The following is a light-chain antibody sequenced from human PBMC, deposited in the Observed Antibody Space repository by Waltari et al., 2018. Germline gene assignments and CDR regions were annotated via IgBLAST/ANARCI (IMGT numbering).Light chain of an antibody. CDR3: NSFTSSSTVV. J-gene: IGLJ3*02. V-gene: IGLV2-14*03. CDR2: DVS. Sequence: QSALTQPASVSGSPGPSITISCTRTSSDVGGYNYVSWYQQHPGKAPKLMIYDVSKRPSGVSNRFSGSKSGNTASLTISGLQPEDEADYYCNSFTSSSTVVFGGGTKLTVL. CDR1: SSDVGGYNY.